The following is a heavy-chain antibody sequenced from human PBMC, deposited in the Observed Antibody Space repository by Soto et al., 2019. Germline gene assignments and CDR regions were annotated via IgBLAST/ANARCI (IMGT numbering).Heavy chain of an antibody. D-gene: IGHD5-18*01. Sequence: QVQLVESGGGVVQPGRSLRLSCAASGFTFSSYGMHWVRQAPGKGLEWVAVIWYDGSNKYYADSVKGRFTISRDNSKNTLYLQMNSLRAEDTAVYYCARSWSILEYSWAFDIWGQGTMVTVSS. CDR3: ARSWSILEYSWAFDI. V-gene: IGHV3-33*01. CDR2: IWYDGSNK. CDR1: GFTFSSYG. J-gene: IGHJ3*02.